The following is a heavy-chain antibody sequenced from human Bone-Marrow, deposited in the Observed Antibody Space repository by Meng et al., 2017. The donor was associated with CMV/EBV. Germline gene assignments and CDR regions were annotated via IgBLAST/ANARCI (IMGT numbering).Heavy chain of an antibody. CDR1: YY. CDR3: ARDVGLGCSSTSCYSGGGWFDP. Sequence: YYMHWVRQAPGQGLEWMGWINPNSGGTNYAQKFQGRVTMTRDTSISTAYMELSRLRSDDTAVYYCARDVGLGCSSTSCYSGGGWFDPWGQGILVTVSS. CDR2: INPNSGGT. V-gene: IGHV1-2*02. D-gene: IGHD2-2*01. J-gene: IGHJ5*02.